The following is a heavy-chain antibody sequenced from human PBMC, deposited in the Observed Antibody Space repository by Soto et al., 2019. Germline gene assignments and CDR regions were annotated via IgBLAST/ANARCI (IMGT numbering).Heavy chain of an antibody. CDR3: ARDTNPRYYYDSSGYYS. D-gene: IGHD3-22*01. CDR2: IYYSGST. CDR1: GFSVSSGSYY. Sequence: SETLSLTCTFSGFSVSSGSYYLSWIRQPPGKGLEWIGYIYYSGSTNYNPSLKSRVTISVDTSKNQFSLKLSSVTAADTAVYYCARDTNPRYYYDSSGYYSWGQGTLVTVSS. V-gene: IGHV4-61*01. J-gene: IGHJ4*02.